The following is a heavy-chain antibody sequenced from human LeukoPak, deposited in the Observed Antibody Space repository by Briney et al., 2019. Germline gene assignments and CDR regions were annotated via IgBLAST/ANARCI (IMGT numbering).Heavy chain of an antibody. V-gene: IGHV4-34*01. CDR3: ARGDNLGRHIVVVTAIEPPDY. CDR1: GGSFSGYY. D-gene: IGHD2-21*02. CDR2: INHSGST. Sequence: SETLSLTCAVYGGSFSGYYWSWIRQPPGKGLEWIGEINHSGSTNYNPSLKSRVTISVDTSKNQFSLKLSSVTAADTAVYYCARGDNLGRHIVVVTAIEPPDYWGQGTLVTVSS. J-gene: IGHJ4*02.